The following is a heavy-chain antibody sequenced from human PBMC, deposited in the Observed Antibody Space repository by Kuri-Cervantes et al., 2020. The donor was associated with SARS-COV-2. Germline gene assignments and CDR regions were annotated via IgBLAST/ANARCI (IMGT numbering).Heavy chain of an antibody. J-gene: IGHJ1*01. Sequence: GGSLRLSCAASGFTFDDYAMHWVRQAPGKGLEWVSGISWNSGSIGYADSVKGRFTISRDNAKNSLYPQMNSLRAEDMALYYCAKGGTSSSSLYFQHWGQGTLVTVSS. CDR2: ISWNSGSI. CDR1: GFTFDDYA. V-gene: IGHV3-9*03. CDR3: AKGGTSSSSLYFQH. D-gene: IGHD6-6*01.